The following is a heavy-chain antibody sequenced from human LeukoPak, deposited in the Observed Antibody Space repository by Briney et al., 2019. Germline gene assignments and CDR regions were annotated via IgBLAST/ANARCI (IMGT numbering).Heavy chain of an antibody. CDR3: AISGSGRGGMDV. CDR2: INPNSGGT. V-gene: IGHV1-2*04. CDR1: GYTFTVYY. Sequence: ASVTVSFTASGYTFTVYYMHWVRQAPGQGLEWMGWINPNSGGTNYAQKFQGWVTMTRDTSISTAYMELSRLRSDDTAVYYCAISGSGRGGMDVWGQGTTVTVSS. D-gene: IGHD3-10*01. J-gene: IGHJ6*02.